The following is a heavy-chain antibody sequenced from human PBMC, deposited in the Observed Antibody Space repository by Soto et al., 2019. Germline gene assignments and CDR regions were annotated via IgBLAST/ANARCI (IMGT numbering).Heavy chain of an antibody. CDR2: IIPMSGRP. CDR1: GGTFNSYS. J-gene: IGHJ5*02. CDR3: TRRGRQSANWFDP. Sequence: QLQLVQSGAEVKTPGSSVKVSCKASGGTFNSYSIDWVRQAPGQGFEWMGGIIPMSGRPNYAQRFQGRVTFSADKSTNTGYMEVNSLTHEDTAVYYCTRRGRQSANWFDPWGQGTLVTVSS. V-gene: IGHV1-69*06.